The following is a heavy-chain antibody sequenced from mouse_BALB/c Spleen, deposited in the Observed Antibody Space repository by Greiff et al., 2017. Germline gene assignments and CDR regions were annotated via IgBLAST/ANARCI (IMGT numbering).Heavy chain of an antibody. V-gene: IGHV14-4*02. D-gene: IGHD2-1*01. CDR1: GFNIKDYY. J-gene: IGHJ3*01. CDR3: NAYGNYAWFAY. CDR2: IDPENGDT. Sequence: EVQLKQSGAELVRSGASVKLSCTASGFNIKDYYMHWVKQRPEQGLEWIGWIDPENGDTEYAPKFQGKATMTADTSSNTAYLQLSSLTSEDTAVYYCNAYGNYAWFAYWGQGTLVTVSA.